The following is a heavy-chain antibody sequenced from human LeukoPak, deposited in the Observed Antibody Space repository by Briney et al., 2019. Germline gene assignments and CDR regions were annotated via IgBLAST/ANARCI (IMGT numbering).Heavy chain of an antibody. CDR2: ISGSGGST. CDR3: ARAYYDSSGYYAYYYYYYGMDV. D-gene: IGHD3-22*01. CDR1: GFTFSSYA. V-gene: IGHV3-23*01. J-gene: IGHJ6*02. Sequence: GGSLRLSCAASGFTFSSYAMSWVRQAPGKGLEWVSAISGSGGSTYYADSVKGRFTISRDNAKNSLYLQMNSLRAEDTAVYYCARAYYDSSGYYAYYYYYYGMDVWGQGTTVTVSS.